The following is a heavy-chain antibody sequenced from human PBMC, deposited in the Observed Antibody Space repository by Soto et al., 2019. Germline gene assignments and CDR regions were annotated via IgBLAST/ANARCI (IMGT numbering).Heavy chain of an antibody. CDR3: ARQIYYSDTGPNFQYYFDS. J-gene: IGHJ4*02. CDR2: IDPSDSQT. V-gene: IGHV5-10-1*01. CDR1: GYSFAGYW. D-gene: IGHD3-22*01. Sequence: PGASLKISCKGSGYSFAGYWITWVRQKPGKGLEWMGRIDPSDSQTYYSPSFRGHVTISVTKSITTVFLQWSSLRASDTAMYYCARQIYYSDTGPNFQYYFDSWGQGTPVTVSS.